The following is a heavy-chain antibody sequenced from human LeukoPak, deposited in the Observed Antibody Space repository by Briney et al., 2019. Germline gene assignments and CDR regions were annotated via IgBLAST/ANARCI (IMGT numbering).Heavy chain of an antibody. J-gene: IGHJ1*01. Sequence: PGGSLRLSCAGSGFTVSSSYTSWVRQAPGKGLEWVSAIYSSGSTDYADSVRGRFTIARDTSKNMVYLQMNSLTAEDTAIYNCARRTGAAPGEFFLHWGQGTLVTVSS. CDR2: IYSSGST. V-gene: IGHV3-53*01. D-gene: IGHD6-19*01. CDR1: GFTVSSSY. CDR3: ARRTGAAPGEFFLH.